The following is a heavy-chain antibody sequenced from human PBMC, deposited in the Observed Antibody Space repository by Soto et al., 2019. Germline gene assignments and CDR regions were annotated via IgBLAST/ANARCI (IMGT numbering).Heavy chain of an antibody. CDR3: AREVPFECTKGVFDY. CDR2: VIPIFGTA. D-gene: IGHD2-2*01. CDR1: GGTFSSYA. Sequence: QVQLVQSGAEVKKPGSSVKVSCKASGGTFSSYAISWVRQAPGQGLEWMGGVIPIFGTANYAQKFQGRVTITADESTSTAYMELSSQRSEDTAVYDCAREVPFECTKGVFDYWGQGPLVTVSS. V-gene: IGHV1-69*01. J-gene: IGHJ4*02.